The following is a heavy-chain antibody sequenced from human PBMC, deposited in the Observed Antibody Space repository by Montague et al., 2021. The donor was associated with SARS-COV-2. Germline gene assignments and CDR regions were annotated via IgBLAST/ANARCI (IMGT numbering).Heavy chain of an antibody. Sequence: SETLSLACTVSGGSISNYYWSWIRQPPGKGLEWIGYIYYSGSTNYNPSLKSRVTISVDTSKNQFSLKLSSVTAAGTAVYYCARRAYSSSWYYFDYWGQGTLVTVSS. CDR2: IYYSGST. V-gene: IGHV4-59*08. D-gene: IGHD6-13*01. J-gene: IGHJ4*02. CDR3: ARRAYSSSWYYFDY. CDR1: GGSISNYY.